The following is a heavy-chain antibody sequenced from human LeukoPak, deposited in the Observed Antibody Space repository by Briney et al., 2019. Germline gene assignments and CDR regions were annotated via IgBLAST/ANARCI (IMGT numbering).Heavy chain of an antibody. J-gene: IGHJ4*02. D-gene: IGHD6-19*01. CDR3: ARGQRYSSGWYYFDY. CDR2: INHSGST. CDR1: GGSFSGYY. V-gene: IGHV4-34*01. Sequence: PSETLSLTCAVYGGSFSGYYWSWIRQPPGKGLEWLGEINHSGSTNYNPSLKSRVTISVDTSKNQFSLKLSSVTAADTAVYYCARGQRYSSGWYYFDYWGQGTLVTVSS.